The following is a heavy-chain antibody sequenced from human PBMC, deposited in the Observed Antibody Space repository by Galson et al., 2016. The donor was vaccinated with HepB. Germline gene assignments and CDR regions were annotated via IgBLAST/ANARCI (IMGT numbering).Heavy chain of an antibody. D-gene: IGHD6-13*01. J-gene: IGHJ5*01. CDR1: GFTFSAYA. CDR2: ISFDGGST. V-gene: IGHV3-30-3*01. Sequence: AASGFTFSAYALHWVRQAPGKGLEWVALISFDGGSTYYAASVKGRFSISRDNSKSMLYLQMDSLRAEDIAVYYYARVRSSSWFDSWGQGTLVTVS. CDR3: ARVRSSSWFDS.